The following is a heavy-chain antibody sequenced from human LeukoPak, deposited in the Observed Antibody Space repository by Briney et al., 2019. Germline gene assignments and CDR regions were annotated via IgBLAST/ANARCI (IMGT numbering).Heavy chain of an antibody. CDR3: AKGSAVADIYFDY. Sequence: PGGSLRLSCVASGITFSNYAVSWVRQAPGKGLEWVSAVGGSGDSTYYADSVKGRFTISRDNSKNTLYLQMNSLRAEDTAVYYCAKGSAVADIYFDYWGQGTLVTVSS. CDR1: GITFSNYA. D-gene: IGHD6-19*01. V-gene: IGHV3-23*01. J-gene: IGHJ4*02. CDR2: VGGSGDST.